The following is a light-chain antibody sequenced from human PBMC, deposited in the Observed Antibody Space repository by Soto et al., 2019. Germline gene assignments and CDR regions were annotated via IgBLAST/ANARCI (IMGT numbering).Light chain of an antibody. V-gene: IGLV2-14*01. CDR2: EVS. CDR1: SSDVGGYNY. Sequence: QSALTQPASVSGSPGQSITISCTGTSSDVGGYNYVSWYQQHPGKAPKLMIYEVSNRPSGVSNRFSGSKSGNTASLTISGLQAEDEADYYCSAYTSGITWVFGGGTKVTVL. CDR3: SAYTSGITWV. J-gene: IGLJ3*02.